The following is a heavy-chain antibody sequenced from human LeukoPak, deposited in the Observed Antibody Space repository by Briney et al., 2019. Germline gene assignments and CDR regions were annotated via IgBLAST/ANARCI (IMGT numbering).Heavy chain of an antibody. CDR3: ARGENYDFWSGFDY. Sequence: GGSLRLSCAASGFTFSSYAMSWVRQAPGKGLEWVAAISYDGSNKYYADSVKGRFTISRDNSKNTLYLQMNSLRAEDTAVYYCARGENYDFWSGFDYWGQGTLVTVSS. J-gene: IGHJ4*02. CDR2: ISYDGSNK. D-gene: IGHD3-3*01. CDR1: GFTFSSYA. V-gene: IGHV3-30-3*01.